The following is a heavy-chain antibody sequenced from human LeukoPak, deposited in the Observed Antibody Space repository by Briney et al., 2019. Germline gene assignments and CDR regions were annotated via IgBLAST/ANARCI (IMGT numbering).Heavy chain of an antibody. D-gene: IGHD2-15*01. J-gene: IGHJ5*02. Sequence: PGGSLRLSCAASGFTFNTYAMNWVRQAPGKGLEWVSAISGHGRSTYYADSVKGRFSNSRDNSNNTLYLEMNSLRAEDTAVYYCAKDDCSGGSCFEYFDHWGQGTLVTVSS. CDR2: ISGHGRST. CDR3: AKDDCSGGSCFEYFDH. CDR1: GFTFNTYA. V-gene: IGHV3-23*01.